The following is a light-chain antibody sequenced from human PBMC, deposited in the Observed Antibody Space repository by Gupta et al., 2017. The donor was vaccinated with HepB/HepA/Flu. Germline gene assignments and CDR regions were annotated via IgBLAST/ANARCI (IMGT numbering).Light chain of an antibody. J-gene: IGKJ1*01. CDR2: AVF. CDR1: QAIGNY. CDR3: QQSHSTPPT. Sequence: DIPMTQSPSSLSASVGDRVTITCRASQAIGNYLNWYQQKPGKAPKILIDAVFSLQSGVPSRFSGTGSGTEFTLTISSLQPEDFATYYCQQSHSTPPTFGQGTKVEIK. V-gene: IGKV1-39*01.